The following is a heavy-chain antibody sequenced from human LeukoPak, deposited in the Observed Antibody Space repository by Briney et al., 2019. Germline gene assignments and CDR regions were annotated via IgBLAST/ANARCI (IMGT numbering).Heavy chain of an antibody. Sequence: GGSLRLSCAASVFIFSSDCMNWVRQVPGKGLVWVSRIVSDGSNTNYADSVKGRFTISRDNAKNTLYLQMNSLRVEDTAVYYCARGRPHGNDYWGQGTLVTVSS. CDR1: VFIFSSDC. V-gene: IGHV3-74*01. CDR2: IVSDGSNT. J-gene: IGHJ4*02. CDR3: ARGRPHGNDY. D-gene: IGHD4-23*01.